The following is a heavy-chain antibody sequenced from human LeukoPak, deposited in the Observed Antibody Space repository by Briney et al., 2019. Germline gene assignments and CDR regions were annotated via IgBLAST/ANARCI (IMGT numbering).Heavy chain of an antibody. CDR1: GFTSSSYS. D-gene: IGHD3-22*01. V-gene: IGHV3-21*01. CDR2: ISSSSSYI. J-gene: IGHJ4*02. CDR3: ARPRGYYYDSSGLKFEYYFDY. Sequence: PGGSLRLSCAASGFTSSSYSMNWVRQAPGKGLEWVSSISSSSSYIYYADSVKGRFTISRDNAKNSLYLQMNSLRAEDTAVYYCARPRGYYYDSSGLKFEYYFDYWGQGTLVTVSS.